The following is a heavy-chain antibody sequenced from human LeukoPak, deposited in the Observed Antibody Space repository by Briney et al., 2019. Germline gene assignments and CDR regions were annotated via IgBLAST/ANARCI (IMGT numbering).Heavy chain of an antibody. J-gene: IGHJ4*02. D-gene: IGHD2-15*01. CDR1: GYSISSGYY. Sequence: SETLSLTCTVSGYSISSGYYWGWIRQPPGKGLEWIGEINHSGSTNYNPSLKSRVTISVDTSKNQFSLKLSSVTAADTAVYYCARGNQLLPSEPFDYWGQGTLVTVSS. CDR3: ARGNQLLPSEPFDY. CDR2: INHSGST. V-gene: IGHV4-38-2*02.